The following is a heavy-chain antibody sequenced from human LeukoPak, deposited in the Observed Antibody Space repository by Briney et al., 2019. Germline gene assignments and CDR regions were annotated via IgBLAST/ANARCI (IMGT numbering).Heavy chain of an antibody. Sequence: PGGSLRLSCAASGFTLSSYWMSWVRQAPGNGLEWVANIKKDGRQKYHVDSVNGRFTISRDNAKTSLYLQTNSQRAEDTAVYYCARDLSGVTGYTYGRGIDYWGQGTLVTVSS. CDR3: ARDLSGVTGYTYGRGIDY. D-gene: IGHD5-18*01. CDR2: IKKDGRQK. V-gene: IGHV3-7*01. J-gene: IGHJ4*02. CDR1: GFTLSSYW.